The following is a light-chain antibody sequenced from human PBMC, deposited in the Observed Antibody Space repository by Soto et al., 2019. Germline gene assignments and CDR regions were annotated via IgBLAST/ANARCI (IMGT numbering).Light chain of an antibody. CDR2: DAS. V-gene: IGKV3-11*01. CDR1: QSVSRY. CDR3: QQRTDSEIT. J-gene: IGKJ3*01. Sequence: EIVLTQSPATLSLSPGERATLSCRATQSVSRYLAWYQQKPGQAPRLLIYDASNRATGIPARFSGSGSGTDFTLTISSLEPEDFVVYYCQQRTDSEITFGPGTKVDIK.